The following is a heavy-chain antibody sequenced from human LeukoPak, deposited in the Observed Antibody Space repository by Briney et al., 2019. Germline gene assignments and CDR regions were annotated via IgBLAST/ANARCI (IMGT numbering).Heavy chain of an antibody. CDR2: IIPIFGTA. Sequence: SVKVSCKASGDTFSSYAISWVRQAPGQGLEWMGGIIPIFGTANYAQKFQGRVTITTDESTSTAYMELSSLRSEDTAVYYCAREWSSSLEGINRFDPWGQGTLVTVSS. D-gene: IGHD2-15*01. V-gene: IGHV1-69*05. J-gene: IGHJ5*02. CDR1: GDTFSSYA. CDR3: AREWSSSLEGINRFDP.